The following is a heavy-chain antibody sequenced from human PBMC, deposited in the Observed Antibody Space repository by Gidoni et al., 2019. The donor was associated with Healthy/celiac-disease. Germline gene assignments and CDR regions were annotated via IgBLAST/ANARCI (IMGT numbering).Heavy chain of an antibody. CDR1: GGSISSGGYY. D-gene: IGHD4-17*01. CDR2: IYYSGST. Sequence: QVQLQESGPGLVKPSQTLSLPCTVSGGSISSGGYYWSWIRQHPGKGLDWIGYIYYSGSTYYNPSLKRRVSISVDTSKNQFSLKLSSVTAADTAVYYCAIARGDYTPDAFDIWGQGTMVTVSS. CDR3: AIARGDYTPDAFDI. J-gene: IGHJ3*02. V-gene: IGHV4-31*03.